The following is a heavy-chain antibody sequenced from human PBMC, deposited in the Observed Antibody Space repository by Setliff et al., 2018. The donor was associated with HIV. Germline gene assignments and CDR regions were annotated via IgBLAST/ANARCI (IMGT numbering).Heavy chain of an antibody. D-gene: IGHD3-16*01. CDR3: ARDWAAPYYYGMDV. J-gene: IGHJ6*02. Sequence: SETLSLTCTVSGDSVTSDSYYWSWIRQPAGKTPEWIGRIYFSGSTNYNPSLKSRVTISIDTSKNQLSLKLSSVTAADTAVYYCARDWAAPYYYGMDVWGPGTTVTVSS. CDR1: GDSVTSDSYY. V-gene: IGHV4-61*02. CDR2: IYFSGST.